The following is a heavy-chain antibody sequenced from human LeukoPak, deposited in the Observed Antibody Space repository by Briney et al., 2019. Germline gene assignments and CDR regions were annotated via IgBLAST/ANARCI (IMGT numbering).Heavy chain of an antibody. CDR2: IKQDGSEK. J-gene: IGHJ4*02. D-gene: IGHD3-3*01. Sequence: GGSLRLSCAASGFTFSSYWMSWVRQAPGKGLEWVVNIKQDGSEKYYVDSVKGRFTISRDNAKNSLYLQMNSLRAEDTAVYYCARGTRDFWADYWGQGTLVTVSS. CDR1: GFTFSSYW. CDR3: ARGTRDFWADY. V-gene: IGHV3-7*01.